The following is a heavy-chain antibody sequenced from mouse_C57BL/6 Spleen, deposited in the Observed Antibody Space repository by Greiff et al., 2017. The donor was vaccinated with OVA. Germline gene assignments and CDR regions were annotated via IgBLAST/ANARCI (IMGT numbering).Heavy chain of an antibody. D-gene: IGHD2-3*01. CDR1: GYTFTDYN. CDR2: INPNNGGT. J-gene: IGHJ3*01. Sequence: EVQLQQSGPELVKPGASVKMSCKASGYTFTDYNMHWVKQSHGKSLEWIGYINPNNGGTSYNQKFKGKATLTVNKSSSTAYMELRSLTSEDSAVYYCARAEDGYYEGGRFFYWGKGTLVTVSA. V-gene: IGHV1-22*01. CDR3: ARAEDGYYEGGRFFY.